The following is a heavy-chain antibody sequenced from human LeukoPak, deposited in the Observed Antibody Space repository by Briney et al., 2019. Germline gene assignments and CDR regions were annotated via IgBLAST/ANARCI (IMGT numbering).Heavy chain of an antibody. CDR3: ARGGSYYDY. Sequence: GGSLRLSCAASGFTFSSYGMHWIRRAPDRGLEGVAIVWYDGSKKYYSDSVKGRFTISRDNSQNTLYLQMNSLRAEDTAVYYCARGGSYYDYWGQGTLVTVSS. V-gene: IGHV3-33*01. D-gene: IGHD3-16*01. J-gene: IGHJ4*02. CDR1: GFTFSSYG. CDR2: VWYDGSKK.